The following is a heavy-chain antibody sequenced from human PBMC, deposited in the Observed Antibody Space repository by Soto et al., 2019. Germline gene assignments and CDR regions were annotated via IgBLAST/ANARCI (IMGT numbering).Heavy chain of an antibody. CDR1: GFSFRNYA. Sequence: GSLRLFCAASGFSFRNYAMTWVRQAPGKGLEWVSGLSGSGTMRYYADSVGGRFIISRDNAKITLFLQMDNLRVEDSAVYYCAKEAEENENVPIPGDNWGQGTPVPVSS. D-gene: IGHD2-2*01. V-gene: IGHV3-23*01. CDR2: LSGSGTMR. CDR3: AKEAEENENVPIPGDN. J-gene: IGHJ4*02.